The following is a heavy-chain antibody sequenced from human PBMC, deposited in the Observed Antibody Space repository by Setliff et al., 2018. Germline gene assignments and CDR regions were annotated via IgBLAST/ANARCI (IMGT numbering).Heavy chain of an antibody. V-gene: IGHV4-59*01. J-gene: IGHJ6*02. CDR1: GVSISSYY. Sequence: SETLFLTCNVSGVSISSYYWSWIRQPPGKGLECIGYIQKSGSANYNPSLMSRVTISVDTSRNQFSLKLRSVTAADTAVYYCARLSWDGLRYYGLDVWGQGATVTVSS. CDR2: IQKSGSA. CDR3: ARLSWDGLRYYGLDV. D-gene: IGHD3-10*01.